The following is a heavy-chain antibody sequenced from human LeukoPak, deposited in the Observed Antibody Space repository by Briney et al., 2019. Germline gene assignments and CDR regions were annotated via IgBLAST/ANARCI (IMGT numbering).Heavy chain of an antibody. V-gene: IGHV4-59*08. CDR1: GGSISSYY. Sequence: SETLSLTCTVPGGSISSYYWSWIRQPPGKGLEWIGYIYYSGSTNYNPSLKSRVTISVDTSKNQFSLKLSSVTAADTAVYYCARHPGYCSGGSCYRGGGDYWGQGTLVTVSS. D-gene: IGHD2-15*01. CDR3: ARHPGYCSGGSCYRGGGDY. J-gene: IGHJ4*02. CDR2: IYYSGST.